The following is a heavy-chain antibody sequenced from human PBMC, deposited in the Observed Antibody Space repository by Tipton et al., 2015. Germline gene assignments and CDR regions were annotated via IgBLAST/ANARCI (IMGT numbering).Heavy chain of an antibody. J-gene: IGHJ5*02. D-gene: IGHD2-2*02. Sequence: TLSLTCTVSSDSINKYYWSWIRQPPGKGLEWIGYIYSSGSTNYAPSLESRVTMSIDTSKNQFSLTLTSVNTADTAIYYCAGGAYTYNWFDPWGQGTLVTVSS. CDR2: IYSSGST. CDR1: SDSINKYY. V-gene: IGHV4-59*01. CDR3: AGGAYTYNWFDP.